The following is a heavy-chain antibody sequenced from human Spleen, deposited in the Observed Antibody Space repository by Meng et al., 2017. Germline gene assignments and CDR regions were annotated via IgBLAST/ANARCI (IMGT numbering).Heavy chain of an antibody. Sequence: QPQLQESGPGLVKPSEALSLTCSVSGGSISTSGYYWGWIRQPPGKGLEWIGEINHSGSTNYNPSLKSRVTISVDTSKNQFSLKLSSVTAADTAVYYCARGSGGSYFAYFQHWGQGTLVTVSS. D-gene: IGHD1-26*01. CDR3: ARGSGGSYFAYFQH. J-gene: IGHJ1*01. CDR2: INHSGST. V-gene: IGHV4-39*07. CDR1: GGSISTSGYY.